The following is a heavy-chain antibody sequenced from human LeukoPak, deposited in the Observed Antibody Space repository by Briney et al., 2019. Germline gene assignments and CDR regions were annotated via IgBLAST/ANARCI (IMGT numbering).Heavy chain of an antibody. D-gene: IGHD2-8*02. CDR1: GFTFSSYV. J-gene: IGHJ4*02. CDR2: ISYDGSNE. CDR3: ATYRQVLLPFES. V-gene: IGHV3-30*04. Sequence: GGSLRLSCAASGFTFSSYVMHWVRQAPGKGLEWVAIISYDGSNEYYADSVKGRFTISRDNSKNTLYLQMNSLRAEDTAIYYCATYRQVLLPFESWGQGTLATVSS.